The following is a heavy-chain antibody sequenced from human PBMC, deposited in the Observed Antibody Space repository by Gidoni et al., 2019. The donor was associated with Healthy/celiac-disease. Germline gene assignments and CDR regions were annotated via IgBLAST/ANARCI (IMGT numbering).Heavy chain of an antibody. CDR1: GGSISSGSYY. J-gene: IGHJ6*03. D-gene: IGHD3-3*01. CDR2: IYTSGST. Sequence: QVQLQESGPGLVKPSQTLSLTCTVSGGSISSGSYYWSWIRQPAGKGLEWIGRIYTSGSTNYNPSLKSRVTISVDTSKNQFSLKLSSVTAADTAVYYCARGYFWTPLTRSNYYYYYYMDVWGKGTTVTVSS. CDR3: ARGYFWTPLTRSNYYYYYYMDV. V-gene: IGHV4-61*02.